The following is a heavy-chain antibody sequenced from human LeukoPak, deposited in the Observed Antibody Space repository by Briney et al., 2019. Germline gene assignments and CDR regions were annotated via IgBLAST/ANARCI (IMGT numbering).Heavy chain of an antibody. CDR1: GFTFSSYW. D-gene: IGHD3-10*01. J-gene: IGHJ6*03. CDR3: ARDRRDRGVPYMDV. V-gene: IGHV3-7*01. Sequence: GGSLRLSCAASGFTFSSYWMSWVRQAPGKGLEWVANIKQDGSERYNVDSVKGRFTISRDNAKNSLYLQMNSLRAEDTAVYYCARDRRDRGVPYMDVWGKGTTVTVSS. CDR2: IKQDGSER.